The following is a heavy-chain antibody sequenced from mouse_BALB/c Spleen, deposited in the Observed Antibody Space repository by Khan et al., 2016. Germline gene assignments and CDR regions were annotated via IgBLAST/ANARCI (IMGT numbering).Heavy chain of an antibody. CDR2: IWRGGST. CDR3: ASCLITTAYYYALDY. CDR1: GFSLTSYG. J-gene: IGHJ4*01. Sequence: QVQLQQSGPGLVQPSQSLSITCTVSGFSLTSYGVHWVRQSPGKGLEWLGVIWRGGSTDYNTAFMSRLSITKDNSKSPVFFKMNSLQADDTAIYYCASCLITTAYYYALDYWGQGTSVTVSS. D-gene: IGHD2-4*01. V-gene: IGHV2-5*01.